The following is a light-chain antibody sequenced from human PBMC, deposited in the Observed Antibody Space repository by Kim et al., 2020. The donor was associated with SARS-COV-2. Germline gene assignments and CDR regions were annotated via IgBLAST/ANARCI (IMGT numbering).Light chain of an antibody. J-gene: IGKJ1*01. Sequence: STGDRVTITCRASQGISRYLAWYQQKPGKAPKLLIYAASTLQSGVPSRFSGSGSGTDFTLTISCLQSEDFATYYCQQYYSYPVWTFGQGTKVDIK. CDR3: QQYYSYPVWT. V-gene: IGKV1-8*01. CDR1: QGISRY. CDR2: AAS.